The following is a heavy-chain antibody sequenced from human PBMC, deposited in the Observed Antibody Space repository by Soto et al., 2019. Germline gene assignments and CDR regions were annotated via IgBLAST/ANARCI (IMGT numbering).Heavy chain of an antibody. CDR1: GFTFSSYA. D-gene: IGHD2-15*01. J-gene: IGHJ6*02. CDR3: ARAGCDGGSCYTLVGLRYGMDV. CDR2: ISYDGNNK. V-gene: IGHV3-30-3*01. Sequence: QVQLVESGGGVAQPGRSLRLSCAASGFTFSSYAMYWVRQAPGKGLEWVAVISYDGNNKYYADSVKGRFTISRDNSKNTLYLQMNSVRAEDMAVYYCARAGCDGGSCYTLVGLRYGMDVWGQGTTVTVSS.